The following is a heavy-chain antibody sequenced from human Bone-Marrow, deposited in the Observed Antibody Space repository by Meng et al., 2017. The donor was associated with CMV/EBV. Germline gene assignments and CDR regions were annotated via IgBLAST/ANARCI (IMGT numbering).Heavy chain of an antibody. CDR3: ARGLRFLEWLLPYYYGMDV. D-gene: IGHD3-3*01. CDR1: GGSISSSSYY. V-gene: IGHV4-39*07. CDR2: IYYSGST. Sequence: SEPLSLTCTVSGGSISSSSYYWGWIRQPPGKGLEWIGSIYYSGSTYYNPSLKSRVTISVDTSKNQFSLKLSSVTAADTAVYYCARGLRFLEWLLPYYYGMDVWGQGTTVTVSS. J-gene: IGHJ6*02.